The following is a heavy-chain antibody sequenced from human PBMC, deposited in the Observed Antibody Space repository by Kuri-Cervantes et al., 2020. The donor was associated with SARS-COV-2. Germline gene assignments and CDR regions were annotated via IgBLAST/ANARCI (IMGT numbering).Heavy chain of an antibody. J-gene: IGHJ4*02. D-gene: IGHD3-3*01. CDR3: ARPPLITIFGDYLDY. CDR1: GFTFSSYW. Sequence: GGSLRLSCAASGFTFSSYWMSWVRQAPGKGLEWVANIKQDGSEKYYADSVKGRFTISRDNSKNTLYLQMNSLRAEDTAVYYCARPPLITIFGDYLDYWGQGTLVTVSS. V-gene: IGHV3-7*01. CDR2: IKQDGSEK.